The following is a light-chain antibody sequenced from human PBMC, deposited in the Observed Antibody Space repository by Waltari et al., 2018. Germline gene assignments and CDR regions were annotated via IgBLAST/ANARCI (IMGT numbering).Light chain of an antibody. CDR2: DVN. Sequence: QSALTQPASVSGSPGQSITISCTGACGSIVPFYYVSWYQQHPGNAPKLVIFDVNNRPSGVSNRFSASVSGNTASLTISGLQAEDEADYYCSSYTKDTRIFGGGTKLTVL. CDR1: CGSIVPFYY. V-gene: IGLV2-14*03. CDR3: SSYTKDTRI. J-gene: IGLJ2*01.